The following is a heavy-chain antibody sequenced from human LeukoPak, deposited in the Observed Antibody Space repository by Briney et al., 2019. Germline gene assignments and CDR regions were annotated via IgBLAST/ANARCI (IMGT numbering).Heavy chain of an antibody. CDR1: GFTFSRYG. Sequence: GGSLRLSCAASGFTFSRYGMHWVREAPGKGLEWVAVISYDGSNKYYADSVKGGFTIYRDNSKNTLYLQMNSLRAEDTAVYYCAKDGDSSGWYYFDYWGQGTLATVSS. CDR3: AKDGDSSGWYYFDY. V-gene: IGHV3-30*18. D-gene: IGHD6-19*01. CDR2: ISYDGSNK. J-gene: IGHJ4*02.